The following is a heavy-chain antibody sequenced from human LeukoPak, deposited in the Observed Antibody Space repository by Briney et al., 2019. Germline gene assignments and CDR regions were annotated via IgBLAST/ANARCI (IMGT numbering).Heavy chain of an antibody. V-gene: IGHV4-4*07. D-gene: IGHD1-1*01. J-gene: IGHJ4*02. CDR2: IFTTGST. Sequence: PSETLSLTCTVSGGSISNYYWSWIRQPAGKGLEWIGHIFTTGSTEYNPSFKSRVTVSVDTSKNQFSLKLSSVTAADTAVYYCARAKQLEKYYFDYWGRGTLVTVSS. CDR1: GGSISNYY. CDR3: ARAKQLEKYYFDY.